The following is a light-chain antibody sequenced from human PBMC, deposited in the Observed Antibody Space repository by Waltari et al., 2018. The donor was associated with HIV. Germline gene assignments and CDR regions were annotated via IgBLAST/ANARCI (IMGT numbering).Light chain of an antibody. J-gene: IGKJ3*01. V-gene: IGKV3-11*01. Sequence: EIVLTQSPATLSLSPGERATLPCRASQSVRTSLSWYQQKPGQAPRLLISHASNRATGIPARFSGSGSGTDFTLTISSLEPEDFAFYYCLQWSNWPLTFGPGTRVDVK. CDR2: HAS. CDR3: LQWSNWPLT. CDR1: QSVRTS.